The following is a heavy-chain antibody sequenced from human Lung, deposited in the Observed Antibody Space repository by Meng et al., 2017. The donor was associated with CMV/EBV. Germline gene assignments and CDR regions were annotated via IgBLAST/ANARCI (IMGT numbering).Heavy chain of an antibody. Sequence: GGSLRLXXAASGFTFSDYYMSWIRQAPGKGLEWVSYISSSGSTIYYADSVKGRFTISRDNAKNSLYLQMNSLRAEDTAVYYCARDYCSSTSCYVDYWGQGTLVXVSS. J-gene: IGHJ4*02. CDR2: ISSSGSTI. CDR1: GFTFSDYY. V-gene: IGHV3-11*04. CDR3: ARDYCSSTSCYVDY. D-gene: IGHD2-2*01.